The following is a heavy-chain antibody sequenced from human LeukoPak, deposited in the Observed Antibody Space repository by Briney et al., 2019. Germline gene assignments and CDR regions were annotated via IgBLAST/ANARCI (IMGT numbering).Heavy chain of an antibody. J-gene: IGHJ5*02. CDR2: ISGSGGST. CDR1: GFTFSSYA. V-gene: IGHV3-23*01. Sequence: PGGSLRPSCAASGFTFSSYAMGWVRQAPGKGLEWVSAISGSGGSTYYADSVKGRFTISRDNSKNTLYLQMNSLRAEDTAVYYCAKNVLRYFDWLFSWGQGTLVTVSS. D-gene: IGHD3-9*01. CDR3: AKNVLRYFDWLFS.